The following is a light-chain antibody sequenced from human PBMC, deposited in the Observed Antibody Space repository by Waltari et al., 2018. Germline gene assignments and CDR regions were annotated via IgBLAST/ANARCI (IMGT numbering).Light chain of an antibody. CDR3: CSYAGTDSWL. CDR1: SDDVGGYNL. CDR2: EVT. V-gene: IGLV2-23*02. J-gene: IGLJ3*02. Sequence: QSALTQPASMSGSPGHSITISCTATSDDVGGYNLVSWYQQHPGKAPKLIIFEVTKRPSGVSSRFSGSRSGNTASLTLSGLLPEDEAAYYCCSYAGTDSWLFGGGTNVTVL.